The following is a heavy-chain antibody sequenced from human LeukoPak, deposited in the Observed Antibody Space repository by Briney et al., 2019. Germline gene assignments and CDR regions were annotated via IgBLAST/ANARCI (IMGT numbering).Heavy chain of an antibody. J-gene: IGHJ4*02. D-gene: IGHD6-19*01. CDR1: GFTFSSYG. V-gene: IGHV3-30*03. CDR2: ISYDGSNK. Sequence: PGGSLRLSSAASGFTFSSYGMHWVRQAPGKGLEWVAVISYDGSNKYYADSVKGRFTISRDNSKNTLYLQMNSLRAEDTAVYYCARDFRKRIAVAGTFDYWGQGTLVTVSS. CDR3: ARDFRKRIAVAGTFDY.